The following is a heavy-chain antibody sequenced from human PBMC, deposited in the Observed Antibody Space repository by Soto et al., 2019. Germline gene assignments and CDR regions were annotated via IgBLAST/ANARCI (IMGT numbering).Heavy chain of an antibody. J-gene: IGHJ4*02. CDR1: GFTFSDYA. Sequence: VQLVESGGGVVQPGRSLRLSCAASGFTFSDYAMHWVRQAPGKGLEWVAVVSHDGVNTHYADSVKGRFTISRDRSKNTVSLEMTSLTAEDTAVYYCAKGGRQWLVTSDFNYWGQGALVTVSS. CDR3: AKGGRQWLVTSDFNY. CDR2: VSHDGVNT. D-gene: IGHD6-19*01. V-gene: IGHV3-30*18.